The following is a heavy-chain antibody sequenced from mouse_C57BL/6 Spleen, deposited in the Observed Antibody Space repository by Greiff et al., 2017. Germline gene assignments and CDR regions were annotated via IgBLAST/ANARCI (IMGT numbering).Heavy chain of an antibody. J-gene: IGHJ1*03. CDR3: AREGVVATDFDV. D-gene: IGHD1-1*01. CDR1: GYTFTSYW. Sequence: VQLQQPGAELVRPGTSVKLSCKASGYTFTSYWMHWVKQRPGQGLEWIGVIDPSDSYTNYNQKFKGKATLTVDTSSSTAYMQLSSLTSEDSAVYYCAREGVVATDFDVWGTGTTVTVSS. CDR2: IDPSDSYT. V-gene: IGHV1-59*01.